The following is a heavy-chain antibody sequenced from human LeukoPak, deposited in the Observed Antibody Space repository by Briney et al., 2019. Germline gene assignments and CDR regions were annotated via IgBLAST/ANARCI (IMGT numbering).Heavy chain of an antibody. V-gene: IGHV4-59*08. D-gene: IGHD4-17*01. CDR1: GGSISSYY. J-gene: IGHJ4*02. CDR2: NYYSGST. CDR3: ARLSYGDYPFDY. Sequence: PSETLSLTCTVSGGSISSYYWSWIRQPPGKGLEWIGYNYYSGSTNYNPSLKSRVTISVDTSKNQFSLKLSSVTAADTAVYYCARLSYGDYPFDYWGQGTLVTVSS.